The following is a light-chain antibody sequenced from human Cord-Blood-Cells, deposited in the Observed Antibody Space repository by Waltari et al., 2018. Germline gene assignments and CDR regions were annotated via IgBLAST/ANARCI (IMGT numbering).Light chain of an antibody. J-gene: IGKJ3*01. Sequence: EIVLTQSPGTLSLSTGERATLSCRASQSVSSSYLAWYQQKPGQAPRILIYGASSRATGIPDRFSGSGSGTDFTLTISRLEPEDFAVYYCQQYGSSPTFGPGTKVDIK. CDR2: GAS. V-gene: IGKV3-20*01. CDR3: QQYGSSPT. CDR1: QSVSSSY.